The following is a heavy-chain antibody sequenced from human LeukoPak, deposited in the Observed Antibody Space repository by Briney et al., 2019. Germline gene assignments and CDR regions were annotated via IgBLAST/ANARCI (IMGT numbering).Heavy chain of an antibody. CDR1: GYSFTNSW. Sequence: GESLKISCKGSGYSFTNSWIGWVRQMPGKGLEWMWIIWPGDSLTTYSPSFQGQVTISVDRSISTAYLQWSSLKASDTAMYYCARHLPYSSGGHYFAHWGQGTLVTVSS. D-gene: IGHD5-18*01. CDR2: IWPGDSLT. V-gene: IGHV5-51*01. CDR3: ARHLPYSSGGHYFAH. J-gene: IGHJ4*02.